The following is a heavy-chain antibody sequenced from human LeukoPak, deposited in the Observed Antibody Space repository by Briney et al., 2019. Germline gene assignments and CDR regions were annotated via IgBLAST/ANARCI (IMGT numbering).Heavy chain of an antibody. J-gene: IGHJ3*02. CDR3: ARGAGLLTGEAFDI. D-gene: IGHD7-27*01. V-gene: IGHV4-4*07. Sequence: PSETLSLTCTVSGGSISGSYWSWIRQRAGRGLDWIGRIYTSGITDYNPSLKSRVTMSVGASKNQFSLKLSSVTAADTAVYYCARGAGLLTGEAFDIWGQGTMVTVSS. CDR1: GGSISGSY. CDR2: IYTSGIT.